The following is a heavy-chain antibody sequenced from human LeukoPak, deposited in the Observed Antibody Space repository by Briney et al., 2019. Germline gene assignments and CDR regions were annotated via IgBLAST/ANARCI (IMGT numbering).Heavy chain of an antibody. Sequence: GGTLRLSCAASGFTFSSYDMHWVRQATGKGLEWVSSIGTAGDTYYPRSVKGRFTISRENAKNSLSLQMNSLRAADTAVYYCARDSGDYYYYGMDVWGQGTTVTVSS. CDR3: ARDSGDYYYYGMDV. CDR2: IGTAGDT. J-gene: IGHJ6*02. D-gene: IGHD3-10*01. CDR1: GFTFSSYD. V-gene: IGHV3-13*01.